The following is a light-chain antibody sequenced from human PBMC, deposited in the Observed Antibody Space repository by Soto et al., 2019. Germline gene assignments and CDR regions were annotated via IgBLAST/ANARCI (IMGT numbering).Light chain of an antibody. CDR1: QSVSSSY. V-gene: IGKV3-20*01. CDR3: QQYGSSPWT. Sequence: EIVLTQSPGTLSLSPGERATLSCRASQSVSSSYLAWYQQKLGKAPRPLIYGASSRAIGIPDRFSGSGSGTDFTLTISRLEPEHFAVYYCQQYGSSPWTFGQGTKVEIK. J-gene: IGKJ1*01. CDR2: GAS.